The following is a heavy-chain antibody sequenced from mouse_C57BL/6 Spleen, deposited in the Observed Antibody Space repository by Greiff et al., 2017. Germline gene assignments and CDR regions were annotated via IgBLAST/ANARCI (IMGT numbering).Heavy chain of an antibody. J-gene: IGHJ2*01. D-gene: IGHD1-1*01. CDR2: RSNDGSN. Sequence: EVKLLESGPGLVKPSQSLSLTCSVTGYSITSCNYWNWIRHFPGNKLEWMGYRSNDGSNNYNPSLKNGNSITRDTSKNQFFLKLNSVTTEDTATYCCAREELRYYFDYWGQGTTLTVSS. V-gene: IGHV3-6*01. CDR3: AREELRYYFDY. CDR1: GYSITSCNY.